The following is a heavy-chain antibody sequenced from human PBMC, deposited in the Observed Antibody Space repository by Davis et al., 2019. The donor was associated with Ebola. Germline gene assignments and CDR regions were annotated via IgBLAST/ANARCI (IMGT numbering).Heavy chain of an antibody. CDR1: GGTFRSYA. CDR3: ACPVVVAGTPLGYYYGMDV. Sequence: SVKVSCKASGGTFRSYAISWVRQAPGQGLEWMGGIIPMFGTANYAQKLQDRVTITADESTTTAYMELSRLRSDDTAVYYCACPVVVAGTPLGYYYGMDVWGKGTTVTVSS. J-gene: IGHJ6*04. CDR2: IIPMFGTA. V-gene: IGHV1-69*13. D-gene: IGHD6-19*01.